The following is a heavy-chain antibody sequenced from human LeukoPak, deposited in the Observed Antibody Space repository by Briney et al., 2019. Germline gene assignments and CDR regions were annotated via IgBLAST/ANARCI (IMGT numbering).Heavy chain of an antibody. CDR3: AHGYGDYDPYFDY. V-gene: IGHV2-5*01. J-gene: IGHJ4*02. D-gene: IGHD4-17*01. CDR1: GFSLATSRVG. Sequence: ESGPTLVKPTQTLTLTCTFSGFSLATSRVGVGWIRQPPGKALEWLALIYWNDNKRYIPSLRSRLTVTKDTSKTQVFLTMTKMDPVDTATYYCAHGYGDYDPYFDYWGQGTLVTVSS. CDR2: IYWNDNK.